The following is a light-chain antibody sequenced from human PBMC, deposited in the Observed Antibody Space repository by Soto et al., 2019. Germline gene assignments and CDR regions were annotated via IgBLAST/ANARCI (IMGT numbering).Light chain of an antibody. V-gene: IGKV3-11*01. Sequence: EIVLTQSPATLSLSPGERATLSCRASQSVSSYLAWYQQKPGQAPRLLIYDASNRATGIPARFSGSGSGTDVTLAISSREPEDFGVYYCQQRGTWPEVTFCPGTKVDI. J-gene: IGKJ3*01. CDR2: DAS. CDR3: QQRGTWPEVT. CDR1: QSVSSY.